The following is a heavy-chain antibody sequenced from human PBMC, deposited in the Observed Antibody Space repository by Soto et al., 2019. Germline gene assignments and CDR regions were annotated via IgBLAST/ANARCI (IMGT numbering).Heavy chain of an antibody. CDR1: GYTLTELS. J-gene: IGHJ4*02. V-gene: IGHV1-24*01. Sequence: ASVKVSCKVSGYTLTELSMHWVRQAPGKGLEWMGGFDPEDGETIYAQKFQGRVTMTEDTSTDTAYMELSSLRSEDTAVYYCATDLLHCSGGSCYSDYWGQGTLVTVSS. CDR3: ATDLLHCSGGSCYSDY. D-gene: IGHD2-15*01. CDR2: FDPEDGET.